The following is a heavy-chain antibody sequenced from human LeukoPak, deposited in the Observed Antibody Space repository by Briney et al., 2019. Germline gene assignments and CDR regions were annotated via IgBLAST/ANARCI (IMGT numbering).Heavy chain of an antibody. V-gene: IGHV1-8*03. D-gene: IGHD6-19*01. Sequence: ASVKVSCKASGYTFTSYGINWVRQAPGQGLEWMGWMNPNCGNTSYAQKFQGRVTITRNKSISTAYMELSSLRSEDTAVYYCARVDSRGWSVDYWGQGTLVTVPS. CDR2: MNPNCGNT. CDR3: ARVDSRGWSVDY. CDR1: GYTFTSYG. J-gene: IGHJ4*02.